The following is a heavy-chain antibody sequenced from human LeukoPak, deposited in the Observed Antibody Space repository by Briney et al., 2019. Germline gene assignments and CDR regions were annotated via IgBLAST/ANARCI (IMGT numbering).Heavy chain of an antibody. CDR1: GGSIRSNY. Sequence: SETLSLTCTVSGGSIRSNYWSWIRQPPGKGLEWIGYIYYIGSTNYNPSLKSRVTMSVDTSKNQFSLKLNSVTAVDTAVYYCARENYYGMEVWGQGTTVIVSS. V-gene: IGHV4-59*01. J-gene: IGHJ6*02. CDR3: ARENYYGMEV. CDR2: IYYIGST.